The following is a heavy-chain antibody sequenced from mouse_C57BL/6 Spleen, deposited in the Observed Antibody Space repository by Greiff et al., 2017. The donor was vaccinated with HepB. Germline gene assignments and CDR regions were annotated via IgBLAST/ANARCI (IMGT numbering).Heavy chain of an antibody. CDR3: ARLGGSSYPWYFDV. Sequence: EVQLQQSGPGLVKPSQSLSLTCSVTGYSITSGYYWNWIRQFPGNKLEWMGYISYDGSNNYNPSLKNRISITRDTSKNQFFLKLNSVTTEDTATYYCARLGGSSYPWYFDVWGTGTTVTVSS. CDR2: ISYDGSN. D-gene: IGHD1-1*01. CDR1: GYSITSGYY. V-gene: IGHV3-6*01. J-gene: IGHJ1*03.